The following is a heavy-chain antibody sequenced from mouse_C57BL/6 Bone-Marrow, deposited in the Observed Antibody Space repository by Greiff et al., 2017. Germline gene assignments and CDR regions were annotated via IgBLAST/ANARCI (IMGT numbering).Heavy chain of an antibody. CDR3: ARSRAAQALFAY. D-gene: IGHD3-2*02. CDR1: GYSFTDYN. CDR2: INPNYGTT. J-gene: IGHJ3*01. Sequence: EVKLVESGPELVKPGASVKISCKASGYSFTDYNMNWVKQSNGKSLEWIGVINPNYGTTSYNQKFKGKATLTVDQSSSTAYMQLNSLTSEDSAVYYCARSRAAQALFAYWGQGTLVTVSA. V-gene: IGHV1-39*01.